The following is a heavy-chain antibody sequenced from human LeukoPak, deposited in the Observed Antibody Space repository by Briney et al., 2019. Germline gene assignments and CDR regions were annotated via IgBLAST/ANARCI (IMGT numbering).Heavy chain of an antibody. D-gene: IGHD3-22*01. V-gene: IGHV1-69*04. J-gene: IGHJ6*02. CDR2: IIPILGIA. Sequence: SVKVSCNASGGTFSSYAISWVRQAPGQGLEWMGRIIPILGIANYAQKFQGRVTITADKSTSTAYMELSSLRSEDTAVYYCARGSYDSSGYTYYYYYYGMDVWGQGTTVTVSS. CDR3: ARGSYDSSGYTYYYYYYGMDV. CDR1: GGTFSSYA.